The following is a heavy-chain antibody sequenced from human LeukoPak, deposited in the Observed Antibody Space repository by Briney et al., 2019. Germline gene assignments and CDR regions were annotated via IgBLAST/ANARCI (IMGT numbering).Heavy chain of an antibody. D-gene: IGHD2-2*01. CDR1: GGTFSSFD. J-gene: IGHJ4*02. V-gene: IGHV1-69*06. CDR2: IIPIFGTA. Sequence: SVRVSCKASGGTFSSFDISWVRQAPGQGLEWMGGIIPIFGTANYAQKFQGRVTITADKSTSTAYMELSSLRSEDTAVYYCARDGSVVPAAIDYWGQGTLVTVSS. CDR3: ARDGSVVPAAIDY.